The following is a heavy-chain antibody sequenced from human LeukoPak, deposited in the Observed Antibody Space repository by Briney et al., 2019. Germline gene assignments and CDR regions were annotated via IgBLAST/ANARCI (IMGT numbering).Heavy chain of an antibody. CDR3: ARVDSSGWYHFDY. CDR1: GASSSSYY. V-gene: IGHV4-4*07. CDR2: VYISGST. J-gene: IGHJ4*02. D-gene: IGHD6-19*01. Sequence: SETLSLTCTVSGASSSSYYWSWIRQPAGKGLEWIGRVYISGSTNYNPSLKSRVTMSVDTSKNQFSLELSSVTAADTAVYYCARVDSSGWYHFDYWGQGTLVTVSS.